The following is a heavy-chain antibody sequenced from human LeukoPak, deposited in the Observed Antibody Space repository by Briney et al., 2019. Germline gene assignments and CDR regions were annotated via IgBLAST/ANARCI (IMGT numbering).Heavy chain of an antibody. V-gene: IGHV3-30*18. Sequence: PWRSLRLSCAASGFTFSSYGMHWVRQAPGKGLEWVAVISYDGSNKYYADSVKGRFTISRDNSKNTLYLQMNSLRAEDTAVYYCAKDLDYWGQGPLLPVSS. CDR3: AKDLDY. J-gene: IGHJ4*02. CDR2: ISYDGSNK. CDR1: GFTFSSYG.